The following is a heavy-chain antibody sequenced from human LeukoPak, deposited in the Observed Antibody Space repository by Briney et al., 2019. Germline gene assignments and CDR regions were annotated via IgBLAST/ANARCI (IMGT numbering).Heavy chain of an antibody. CDR3: ASTVFWSGYYDY. J-gene: IGHJ4*02. CDR2: ITSSGINT. D-gene: IGHD3-3*01. CDR1: GFTFSSYE. Sequence: GGSLRLSCAASGFTFSSYEMNWVRQAPGKGLEWLSYITSSGINTYYADSVKGRFTISRNNAKNSLYLQMNSLRAEDTAVYYCASTVFWSGYYDYWGQGTLVTVSS. V-gene: IGHV3-48*03.